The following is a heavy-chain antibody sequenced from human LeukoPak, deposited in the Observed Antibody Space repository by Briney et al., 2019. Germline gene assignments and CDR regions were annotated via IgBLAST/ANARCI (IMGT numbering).Heavy chain of an antibody. V-gene: IGHV3-21*06. Sequence: PGGSLRLSCAASGFAFSGYSMNWVRQAPGRGPEWVSLISTTSTSIYYADSVRGRFTISRDNAKNSLYLQMNSLRAEDTAVYYCARGVGATHFDRWGQGTLVTVST. CDR2: ISTTSTSI. CDR1: GFAFSGYS. D-gene: IGHD1-26*01. CDR3: ARGVGATHFDR. J-gene: IGHJ4*01.